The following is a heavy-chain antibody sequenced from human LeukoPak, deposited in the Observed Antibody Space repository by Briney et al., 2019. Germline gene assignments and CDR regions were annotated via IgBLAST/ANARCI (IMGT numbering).Heavy chain of an antibody. CDR1: RYTFTSYG. CDR2: IGAYNVKT. CDR3: ARGPDPPLYYDFWSGYSRAYYMDV. D-gene: IGHD3-3*01. V-gene: IGHV1-18*01. J-gene: IGHJ6*03. Sequence: ASVKVSCKASRYTFTSYGIIWVRQAPGQGLEWMGWIGAYNVKTNYAQKLQGRVTMTTDTSTSTAYMELRSLRSDDTAVYYCARGPDPPLYYDFWSGYSRAYYMDVWGKGTTVTISS.